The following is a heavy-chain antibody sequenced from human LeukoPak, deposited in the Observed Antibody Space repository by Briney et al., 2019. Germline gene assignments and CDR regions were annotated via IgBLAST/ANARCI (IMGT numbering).Heavy chain of an antibody. CDR3: AREHYDFWSGIDY. J-gene: IGHJ4*02. CDR1: GGSISSGDYY. D-gene: IGHD3-3*01. CDR2: IYYSGST. V-gene: IGHV4-30-4*08. Sequence: SQTLSLTCTVSGGSISSGDYYWSWIRQPPGKGLEWIGYIYYSGSTYYNPSLKSRVTISVDTSKNQFSLKLSSVTAADTAVYYCAREHYDFWSGIDYWGQGTLVTVSS.